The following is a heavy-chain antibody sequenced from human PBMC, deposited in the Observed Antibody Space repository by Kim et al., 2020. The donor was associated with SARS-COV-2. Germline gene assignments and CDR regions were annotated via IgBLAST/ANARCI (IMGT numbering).Heavy chain of an antibody. CDR3: ARVHYSNYVSLSQWITDRMRQTEYPDY. Sequence: GGSLRLSCAASGFTFSSYGMHWVRQAPGKGLEWVAVIWYDGSNKYYADSVKGRFTISRDNSKNTLYLQMNSLRAEDTAVHYCARVHYSNYVSLSQWITDRMRQTEYPDYWGQGTLVTVSS. D-gene: IGHD4-4*01. J-gene: IGHJ4*02. CDR1: GFTFSSYG. V-gene: IGHV3-33*01. CDR2: IWYDGSNK.